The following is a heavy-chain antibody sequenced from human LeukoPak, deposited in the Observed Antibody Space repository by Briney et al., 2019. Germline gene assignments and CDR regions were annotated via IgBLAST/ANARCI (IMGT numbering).Heavy chain of an antibody. CDR2: ISAYNGNT. CDR1: GYTFTSYG. Sequence: ASVKVSCKASGYTFTSYGISWVRQAPGQGLEWMGWISAYNGNTNYAQKLQGRVTMTTDTSTSTAYMELRSLRSEDTAVYYCAKGVLRYFDWLPRDLDAFDIWGQGTMVTVSS. D-gene: IGHD3-9*01. J-gene: IGHJ3*02. V-gene: IGHV1-18*01. CDR3: AKGVLRYFDWLPRDLDAFDI.